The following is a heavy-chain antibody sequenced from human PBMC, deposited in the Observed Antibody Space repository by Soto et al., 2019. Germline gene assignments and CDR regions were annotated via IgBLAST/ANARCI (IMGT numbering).Heavy chain of an antibody. Sequence: GGSLRLSCTASGFTFNKYAMSWVRQAPGKGLEWVSAITDSGAASHYADSVKGRFTVSRDNSKNTLYLQMNSLRADDTAVYYCARDLSVVFDYWGQGTLVTVSS. V-gene: IGHV3-23*01. D-gene: IGHD2-15*01. CDR2: ITDSGAAS. CDR1: GFTFNKYA. CDR3: ARDLSVVFDY. J-gene: IGHJ4*02.